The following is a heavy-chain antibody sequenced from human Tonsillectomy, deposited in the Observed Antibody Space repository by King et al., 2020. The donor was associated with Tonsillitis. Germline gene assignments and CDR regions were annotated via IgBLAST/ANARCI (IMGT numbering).Heavy chain of an antibody. CDR1: GFTFSSYG. CDR3: AKDGYCSGGSCYNFDY. Sequence: VQLVESGGGVVQPGRSLRLSCAASGFTFSSYGMHWVRQAPGKGLEWVAVISYAGSNKYYADSVKGRFTISRDNSKNTLYLQMNSLRAEDTAVYYCAKDGYCSGGSCYNFDYWGQGTLVTVSS. J-gene: IGHJ4*02. D-gene: IGHD2-15*01. V-gene: IGHV3-30*18. CDR2: ISYAGSNK.